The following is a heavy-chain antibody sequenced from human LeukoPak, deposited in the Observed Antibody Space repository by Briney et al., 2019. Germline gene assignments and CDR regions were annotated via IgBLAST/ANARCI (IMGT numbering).Heavy chain of an antibody. D-gene: IGHD1-1*01. CDR2: INPNSGGT. V-gene: IGHV1-2*02. J-gene: IGHJ4*02. CDR1: GYTFTGYY. Sequence: GASVKVSCKASGYTFTGYYMHWVRQAPGQGLEWMGWINPNSGGTNYAQKFQGRVTMTRDTSISTAYMELSRLRSDDTAVYYCARVYIRFGGGQNRTGTYFGYWGQGTLVTVSS. CDR3: ARVYIRFGGGQNRTGTYFGY.